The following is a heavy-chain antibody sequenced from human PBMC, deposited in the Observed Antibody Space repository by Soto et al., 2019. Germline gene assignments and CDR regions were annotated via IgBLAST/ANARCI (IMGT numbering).Heavy chain of an antibody. CDR3: ARDRGSASMDRFDC. CDR2: ISSSSSAI. Sequence: GVPLRLCCGAFEFTCSNFSIRWVRQAPGKGLEWVSYISSSSSAIYYADSVKGRFTISRDNAKNSLYLQMNSLRAEDTAVYYCARDRGSASMDRFDCWGQGTLVIVSS. V-gene: IGHV3-48*01. J-gene: IGHJ4*02. D-gene: IGHD2-2*01. CDR1: EFTCSNFS.